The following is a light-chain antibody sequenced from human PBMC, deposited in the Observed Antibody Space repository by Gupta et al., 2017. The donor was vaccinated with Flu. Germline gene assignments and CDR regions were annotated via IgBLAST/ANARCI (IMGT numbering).Light chain of an antibody. V-gene: IGLV3-1*01. CDR2: KDT. J-gene: IGLJ2*01. Sequence: SYELTQPPSVSVSSGHTATITCSGDKLGDKFVCWYQQKPGQSPVVVIYKDTKRPAGIPQRFSGSNSGNTATLTIRGTQARDEEDYYCQAWDRKTPIFGGGTKLTVL. CDR3: QAWDRKTPI. CDR1: KLGDKF.